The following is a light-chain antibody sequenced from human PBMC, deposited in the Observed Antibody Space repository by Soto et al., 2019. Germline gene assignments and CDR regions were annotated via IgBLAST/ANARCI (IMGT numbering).Light chain of an antibody. V-gene: IGKV3-20*01. Sequence: EIVLTQSPGTLSLSPGERATLSCRASQSLSSSYLAWYQLKPGQAPRLLIYGAYNRATGLPDRFSGSGSGTDFALTISRLEPEDFAVYFCLQYASPLYTFGQGTKPEI. CDR2: GAY. CDR1: QSLSSSY. CDR3: LQYASPLYT. J-gene: IGKJ2*01.